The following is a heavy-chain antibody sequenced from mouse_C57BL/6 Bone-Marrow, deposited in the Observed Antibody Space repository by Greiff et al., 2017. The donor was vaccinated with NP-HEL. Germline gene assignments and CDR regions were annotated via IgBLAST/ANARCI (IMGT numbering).Heavy chain of an antibody. J-gene: IGHJ2*01. CDR2: ISSGGSYT. CDR3: ARHYYSNYFDY. D-gene: IGHD2-5*01. V-gene: IGHV5-6*02. CDR1: GFTFSSYG. Sequence: DVMLVESGGDLVKPGGGSLKLSCAASGFTFSSYGMSWVRQTPDKRLEWVATISSGGSYTYYPDSVKGRFTISRDNAKNTLYLQMSSWKSEDTAIYYCARHYYSNYFDYWGQGTTLTVSS.